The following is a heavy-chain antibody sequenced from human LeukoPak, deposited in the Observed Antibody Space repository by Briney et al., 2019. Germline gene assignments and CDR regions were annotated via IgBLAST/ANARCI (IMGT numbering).Heavy chain of an antibody. CDR2: IYYSGST. Sequence: SETLSLTCTVSGGSISSSSYYWGWIRQPPGKGLEWIGSIYYSGSTYYNPSLKSRVTISVDTSKNQFSLKLSSVTAADTAVYYCARQGAFNYWGQGALVTVSS. J-gene: IGHJ4*02. D-gene: IGHD3-16*01. CDR1: GGSISSSSYY. CDR3: ARQGAFNY. V-gene: IGHV4-39*01.